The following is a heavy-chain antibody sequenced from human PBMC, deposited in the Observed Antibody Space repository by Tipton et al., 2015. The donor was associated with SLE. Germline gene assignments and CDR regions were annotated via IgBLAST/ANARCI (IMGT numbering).Heavy chain of an antibody. Sequence: TLSLTCTVSDGAITRGSYYWSWIRQPAGKGLEWIARIYMSGTSNYNPSLKSRVTISVDTSKNQFSLKLRFVTAADTAVYYCAREAAAAVAFDIWGQGTMVTVSS. CDR2: IYMSGTS. CDR3: AREAAAAVAFDI. J-gene: IGHJ3*02. D-gene: IGHD6-13*01. V-gene: IGHV4-61*02. CDR1: DGAITRGSYY.